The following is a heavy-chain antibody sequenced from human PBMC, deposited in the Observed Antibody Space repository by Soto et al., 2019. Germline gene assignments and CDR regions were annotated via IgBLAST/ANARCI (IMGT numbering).Heavy chain of an antibody. D-gene: IGHD3-22*01. CDR2: IIHSGST. J-gene: IGHJ5*02. V-gene: IGHV4-28*01. CDR1: GYFVCSNNW. Sequence: SGAPSVISTASGYFVCSNNWGGWIRQPPGKGLDWIGYIIHSGSTSYNPSLKGRVTMSLDTSKNQFSLKLSSVTAEDTAVYYCARSIYYDYSAYYFGVSWFGP. CDR3: ARSIYYDYSAYYFGVSWFGP.